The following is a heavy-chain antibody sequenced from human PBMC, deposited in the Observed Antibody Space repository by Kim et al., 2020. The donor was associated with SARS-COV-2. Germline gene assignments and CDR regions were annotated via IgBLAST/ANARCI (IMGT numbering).Heavy chain of an antibody. V-gene: IGHV3-11*01. D-gene: IGHD2-15*01. CDR3: ARDRPRVVVTGAFDF. CDR1: GFTLSDYY. J-gene: IGHJ4*02. CDR2: ISSSGNTI. Sequence: GGSLRFSCAASGFTLSDYYMSWIRQAPGKGLEWVSYISSSGNTIYYADSVKGRFTISRDNTKNSVYLQMNSLRAEDTAMYYCARDRPRVVVTGAFDFWGQGTLVTVSS.